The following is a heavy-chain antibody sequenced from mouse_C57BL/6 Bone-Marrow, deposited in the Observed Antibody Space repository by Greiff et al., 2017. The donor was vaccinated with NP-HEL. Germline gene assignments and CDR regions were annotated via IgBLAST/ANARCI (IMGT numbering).Heavy chain of an antibody. CDR3: ARDRYDSWFAY. Sequence: EVHLVESGGGLVKPGGSLKLSCAASGFTFSSYAMSWVRQTPEKRLEWVATISDGGSYTYYPDNVKGRFTISRDNAKNNLYLQMSDLKSEDTAMYYCARDRYDSWFAYWGQGTLVTVSA. D-gene: IGHD2-4*01. CDR1: GFTFSSYA. J-gene: IGHJ3*01. V-gene: IGHV5-4*01. CDR2: ISDGGSYT.